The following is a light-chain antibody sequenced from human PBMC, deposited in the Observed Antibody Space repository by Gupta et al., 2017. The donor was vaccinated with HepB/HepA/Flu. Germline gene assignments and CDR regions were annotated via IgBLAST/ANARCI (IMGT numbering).Light chain of an antibody. J-gene: IGLJ3*02. CDR2: SNN. CDR3: AAWDDSLNGWV. Sequence: QSVLTQPPSASGPPGQRGTISCSGSSSNIGSNTVNWYQQLPGTAPKLLIYSNNQRPSGVPDRFSGSKSGTSASLAISGLQSEDEADYYCAAWDDSLNGWVFGGGTKLTVL. CDR1: SSNIGSNT. V-gene: IGLV1-44*01.